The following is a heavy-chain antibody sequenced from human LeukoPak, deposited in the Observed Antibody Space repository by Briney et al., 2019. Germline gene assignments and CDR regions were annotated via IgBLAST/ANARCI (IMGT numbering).Heavy chain of an antibody. Sequence: SETLSLTCTVCGGSISSYYWRWIRKPAGRGLEWIGRIYTSGCNNYNPTLKSRVPMSVDTSKNQFSLKLSSVTAADTAVYYCARASRGVHIDIWGRGTMVTVSS. CDR1: GGSISSYY. CDR2: IYTSGCN. D-gene: IGHD2-2*01. CDR3: ARASRGVHIDI. V-gene: IGHV4-4*07. J-gene: IGHJ3*02.